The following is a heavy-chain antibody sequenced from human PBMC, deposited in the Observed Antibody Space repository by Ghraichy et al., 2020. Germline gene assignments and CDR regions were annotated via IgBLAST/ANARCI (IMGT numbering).Heavy chain of an antibody. CDR2: INPSGGST. Sequence: ASVKVSCKASGYTFTSYYMHWVRQAPGQGLEWMGIINPSGGSTSYAQKFQGRVTMTRDTSTSTVYMELSSLRSEDTAVYYCARLPSPYCSGGSCYSGYFDLWGRGTLVTVSS. J-gene: IGHJ2*01. CDR1: GYTFTSYY. CDR3: ARLPSPYCSGGSCYSGYFDL. D-gene: IGHD2-15*01. V-gene: IGHV1-46*01.